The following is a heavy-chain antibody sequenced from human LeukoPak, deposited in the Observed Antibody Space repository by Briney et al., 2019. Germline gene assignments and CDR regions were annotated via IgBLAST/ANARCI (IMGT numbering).Heavy chain of an antibody. Sequence: ASVKVSCQASGYTFTSYYMHWVRQAPGQGLEWMGIINPSGGSTSYAQKFQGRVTMTRDTSTSTVYMELSSLRSEDTAVYYCARDGESGPGGSPPYYGMDVWGQGATVTVSS. CDR3: ARDGESGPGGSPPYYGMDV. D-gene: IGHD5-12*01. CDR2: INPSGGST. V-gene: IGHV1-46*01. CDR1: GYTFTSYY. J-gene: IGHJ6*02.